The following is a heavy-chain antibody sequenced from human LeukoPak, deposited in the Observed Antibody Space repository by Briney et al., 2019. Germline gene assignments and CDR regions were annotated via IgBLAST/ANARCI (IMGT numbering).Heavy chain of an antibody. Sequence: ASVKVSCKASGYTFTGYYMHWVRQAPVQGLEWMGWVNPNSGGTNYAQKVQGRVTMTRDTSISTAYMELSRLRSDDTAVYYCAIVNPICGVVIDTYYLDYWGQGTMVTVSS. V-gene: IGHV1-2*02. CDR1: GYTFTGYY. D-gene: IGHD3-3*01. J-gene: IGHJ4*02. CDR3: AIVNPICGVVIDTYYLDY. CDR2: VNPNSGGT.